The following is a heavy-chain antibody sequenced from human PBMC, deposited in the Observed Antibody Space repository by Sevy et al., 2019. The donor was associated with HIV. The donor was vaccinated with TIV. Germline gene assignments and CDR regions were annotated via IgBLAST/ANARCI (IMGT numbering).Heavy chain of an antibody. CDR3: ARHPRPARRRLAFDGMDV. CDR2: IYPGDSDT. J-gene: IGHJ6*02. V-gene: IGHV5-51*01. Sequence: GESLKISCKGSGYSFTSYWIGWVRQMPGKGLVWMGLIYPGDSDTRYSPSFQGQVTISADKSISTAYLQWSSLKASDTAMYYCARHPRPARRRLAFDGMDVWGQRTTVTVSS. D-gene: IGHD6-6*01. CDR1: GYSFTSYW.